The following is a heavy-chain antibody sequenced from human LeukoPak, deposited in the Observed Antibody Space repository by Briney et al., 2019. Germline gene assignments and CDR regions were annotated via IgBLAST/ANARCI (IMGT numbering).Heavy chain of an antibody. CDR2: INPRTGDR. CDR3: TRGPLPIGDYDPYYYYGMDV. J-gene: IGHJ6*02. D-gene: IGHD4-17*01. Sequence: ASVKVSCKASGYTFTSHDINWVRQASGQGPEWMGWINPRTGDRGYAQKFQGRVTITRSTSMNTAYMELSSLRSEDTAVYYCTRGPLPIGDYDPYYYYGMDVWGQGTTVTVSS. CDR1: GYTFTSHD. V-gene: IGHV1-8*01.